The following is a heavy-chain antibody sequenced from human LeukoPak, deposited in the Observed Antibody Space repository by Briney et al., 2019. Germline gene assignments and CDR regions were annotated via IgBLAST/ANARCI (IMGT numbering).Heavy chain of an antibody. V-gene: IGHV4-4*07. J-gene: IGHJ4*02. CDR3: ARGGDDFWSGYYFDY. CDR2: IYTSEST. Sequence: GSLRLSCAASGFTFSDHYMDWVRQAPGKGLEWIGRIYTSESTNYNPSLKSRVTMSVDTSENQFSLKLSSVTAADTAVYYCARGGDDFWSGYYFDYWGQGTLVTVSS. D-gene: IGHD3-3*01. CDR1: GFTFSDHY.